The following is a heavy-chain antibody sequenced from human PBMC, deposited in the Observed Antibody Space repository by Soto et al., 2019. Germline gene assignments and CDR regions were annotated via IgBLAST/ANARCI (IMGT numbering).Heavy chain of an antibody. J-gene: IGHJ4*02. CDR1: GVTFSSYG. CDR2: IAYDGSNK. CDR3: AKEGGPDSSGYYSWYFDY. Sequence: GGSLRLSCAASGVTFSSYGIHWVRQAPGKGLGWVAVIAYDGSNKYYADSVKGRFTISRDNSKNTLYLQMNSLGAEDTAVYYCAKEGGPDSSGYYSWYFDYWGQGTLVTVSS. D-gene: IGHD3-22*01. V-gene: IGHV3-30*18.